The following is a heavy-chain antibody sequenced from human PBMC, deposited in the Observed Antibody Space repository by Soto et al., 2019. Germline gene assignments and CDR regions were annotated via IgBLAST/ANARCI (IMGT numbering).Heavy chain of an antibody. J-gene: IGHJ6*02. Sequence: ASVKVSCKASGYTVTSYYMHWVRQAPGQGLEWMGIINPSGGSTSYAQKFQGRVTMTRDTSTSTVYMELSSLRSEDTAVYYCARDIRIAVAGTPPYYYYYGMDVWGQGTTVTVSS. CDR3: ARDIRIAVAGTPPYYYYYGMDV. CDR1: GYTVTSYY. V-gene: IGHV1-46*01. D-gene: IGHD6-19*01. CDR2: INPSGGST.